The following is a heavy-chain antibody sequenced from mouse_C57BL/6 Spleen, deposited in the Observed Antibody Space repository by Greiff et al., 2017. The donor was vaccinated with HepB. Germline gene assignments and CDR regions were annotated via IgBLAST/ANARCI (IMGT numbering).Heavy chain of an antibody. CDR1: GFTFSSYA. CDR3: ARGPTMITWYFDV. V-gene: IGHV5-4*01. J-gene: IGHJ1*03. Sequence: EVQLVESGGGLVKPGGSLKLSCAASGFTFSSYAMSWVRQTPEKRLEWVATISDGGSYTYYPDNVKGRFTISRDNAKNNLYLQMSHLKSEDTAMYYCARGPTMITWYFDVWGTGTTVTVSS. D-gene: IGHD2-4*01. CDR2: ISDGGSYT.